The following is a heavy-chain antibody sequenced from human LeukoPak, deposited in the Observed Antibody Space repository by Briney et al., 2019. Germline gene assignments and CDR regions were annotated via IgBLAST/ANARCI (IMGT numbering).Heavy chain of an antibody. CDR3: AKHVLRFLEWLSPFDY. J-gene: IGHJ4*02. CDR1: GFTFSSYA. D-gene: IGHD3-3*01. CDR2: ISGSGGST. Sequence: GGSLRLSCAASGFTFSSYAMSWVRQAPGKGLEWVSAISGSGGSTYYAGSVKGRFTISRDNSKNTLYLQMNSLRAEDTAVYYCAKHVLRFLEWLSPFDYWGQGTLVTVSS. V-gene: IGHV3-23*01.